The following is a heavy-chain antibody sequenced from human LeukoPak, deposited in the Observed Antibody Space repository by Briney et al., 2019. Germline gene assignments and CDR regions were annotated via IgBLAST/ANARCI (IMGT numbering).Heavy chain of an antibody. CDR2: INPSGGST. V-gene: IGHV1-46*01. J-gene: IGHJ4*02. Sequence: EASVTVSFKASGGTFSSYAISWVRQAPGQGLEWMGIINPSGGSTSYAQKFQGRVTMTRDTSTSTVYMELSSLRSEDTAVYYCARAGNYYYDSSGPSPFDYWGQGTLVTVSS. CDR1: GGTFSSYA. D-gene: IGHD3-22*01. CDR3: ARAGNYYYDSSGPSPFDY.